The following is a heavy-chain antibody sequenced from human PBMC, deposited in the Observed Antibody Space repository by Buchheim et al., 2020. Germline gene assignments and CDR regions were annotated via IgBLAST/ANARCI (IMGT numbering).Heavy chain of an antibody. J-gene: IGHJ5*02. CDR2: VFYSGGS. CDR3: ARDRVEGWFDP. Sequence: QVQLQESGPGLVKPSETLSLTCTVSGDSFSSGGYYWSWLRLLPGKGPEWIGCVFYSGGSNYSPSLKSRVSISVAPSNNQFSLKLRSVTAADTAVYYCARDRVEGWFDPWGQGIL. V-gene: IGHV4-31*03. CDR1: GDSFSSGGYY.